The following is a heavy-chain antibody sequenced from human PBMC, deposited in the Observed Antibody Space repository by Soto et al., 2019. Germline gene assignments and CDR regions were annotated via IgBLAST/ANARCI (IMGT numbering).Heavy chain of an antibody. Sequence: QVQLVQSGAEVKKPGSSVKVSCKASGDTFNFYTINWVRQSPGLGLEWMGRFNPILSMSNSALRFQGRVTLTADKSTSTAYMVPSRVRSDDTAVYYCATSFGSGYRAFDYWGQGVLVTVSS. CDR3: ATSFGSGYRAFDY. V-gene: IGHV1-69*02. CDR2: FNPILSMS. J-gene: IGHJ4*02. CDR1: GDTFNFYT. D-gene: IGHD3-10*01.